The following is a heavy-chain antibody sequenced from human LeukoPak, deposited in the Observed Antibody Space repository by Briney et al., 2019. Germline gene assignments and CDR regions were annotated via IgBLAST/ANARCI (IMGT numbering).Heavy chain of an antibody. Sequence: GGSLRPSVVPSGYTSSNFTMNWFRQAPGKGPEWISYISSGGSVMRYADSVKGRYTISRDNVENSLYLQMNSLRVEDTAVYYCTRDLEYWGQGVLVTVSS. CDR2: ISSGGSVM. V-gene: IGHV3-48*01. J-gene: IGHJ4*02. CDR1: GYTSSNFT. CDR3: TRDLEY.